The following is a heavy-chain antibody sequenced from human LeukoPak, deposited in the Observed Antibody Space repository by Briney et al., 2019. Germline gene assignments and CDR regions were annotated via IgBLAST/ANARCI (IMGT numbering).Heavy chain of an antibody. V-gene: IGHV3-23*01. Sequence: GGSLRLSCAASGFTFSSYAMSWVRQAPGKGLEWVSAISGSGGSTYYADSVKGRFTISRDNSKNTLYLQMNSLRAEDTAVYYCARNYVGSRYCDYWGQGTLVTVSS. J-gene: IGHJ4*02. CDR1: GFTFSSYA. CDR2: ISGSGGST. CDR3: ARNYVGSRYCDY. D-gene: IGHD1-7*01.